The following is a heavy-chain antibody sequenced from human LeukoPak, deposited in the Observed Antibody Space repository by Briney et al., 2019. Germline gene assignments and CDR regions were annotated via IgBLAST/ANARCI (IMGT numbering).Heavy chain of an antibody. CDR2: IWYDGSNK. CDR1: GFTFSSYG. Sequence: GRSLRLSCAASGFTFSSYGMHWVRQAPGKGLEWVAVIWYDGSNKYYADSVKGRFTISRDNSKNTLYLQMNSLRAEDTAVYYCARGGQYSSSWYGYFDSWGQGTLVTVSS. D-gene: IGHD6-13*01. J-gene: IGHJ4*02. V-gene: IGHV3-33*01. CDR3: ARGGQYSSSWYGYFDS.